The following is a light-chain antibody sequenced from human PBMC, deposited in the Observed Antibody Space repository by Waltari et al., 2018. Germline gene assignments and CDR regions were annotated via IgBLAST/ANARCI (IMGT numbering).Light chain of an antibody. V-gene: IGLV2-8*01. Sequence: QSALTQPPSASGSPGQSVTISCTGTSSDVGGYTFVSWYQQHPGKSPKLMIYEVNKRTSGVPDRFSGSKSGNTASLTVSGLQAEDEAEYYCTSYAGSKNLRVFGGGTKLTVL. CDR2: EVN. J-gene: IGLJ2*01. CDR1: SSDVGGYTF. CDR3: TSYAGSKNLRV.